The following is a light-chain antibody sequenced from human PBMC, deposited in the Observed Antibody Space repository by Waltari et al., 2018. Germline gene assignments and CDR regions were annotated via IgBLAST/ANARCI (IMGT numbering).Light chain of an antibody. Sequence: SVLTQPPSVSGAPGQRVTISCTGSSSNIGAGYDVHWYQHLPGTAPKLLIYGANKRPSGVSDRFWTSKSGASASLAITGLQAEDEADYYCQTYDSSLSGHVVFGGGTKLTV. CDR1: SSNIGAGYD. J-gene: IGLJ2*01. CDR2: GAN. CDR3: QTYDSSLSGHVV. V-gene: IGLV1-40*01.